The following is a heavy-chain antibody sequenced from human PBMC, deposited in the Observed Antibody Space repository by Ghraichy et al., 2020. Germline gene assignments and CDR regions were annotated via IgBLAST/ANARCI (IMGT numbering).Heavy chain of an antibody. CDR3: ARGNDPRYYDFWTCFDY. CDR2: IYYSGST. J-gene: IGHJ4*02. Sequence: SETLSLTCAVSGGSISSGNWWSWVRQPPGKGLEWIGSIYYSGSTYYNPSLKSRVTISVDTSKNQFSLKLSSVTAADTAVYYCARGNDPRYYDFWTCFDYWGQGTLVTVSS. CDR1: GGSISSGNW. D-gene: IGHD3-3*01. V-gene: IGHV4-39*01.